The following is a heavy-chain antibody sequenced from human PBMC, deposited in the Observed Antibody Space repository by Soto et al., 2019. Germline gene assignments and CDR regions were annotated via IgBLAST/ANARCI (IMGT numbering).Heavy chain of an antibody. CDR2: ISSSSSTI. CDR3: ASQYSSGWAKAFDI. CDR1: GFPFNSYA. V-gene: IGHV3-48*02. Sequence: HPGGSLRLSCSASGFPFNSYAMHWVRQAPGKGLEWVSYISSSSSTIYYADSVKGRFTISRDNAKNSLYLQMNSLRDEDTAVYYCASQYSSGWAKAFDIWDQGTMVTVSS. D-gene: IGHD6-19*01. J-gene: IGHJ3*02.